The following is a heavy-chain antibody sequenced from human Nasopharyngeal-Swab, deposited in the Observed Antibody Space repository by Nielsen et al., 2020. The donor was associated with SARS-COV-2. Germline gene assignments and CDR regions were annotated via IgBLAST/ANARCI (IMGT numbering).Heavy chain of an antibody. CDR2: IYYSGST. D-gene: IGHD3-9*01. Sequence: SETLSLTCTVSGVTISSYYWSWIRQPPGKGLEWIGYIYYSGSTNYNHSLKSRVTISVDTSKNQFSLKLSSVTAADTAVYYCARISPSYYDILTGYYGYYYMDVWGKGTTVTVSS. CDR1: GVTISSYY. V-gene: IGHV4-59*01. CDR3: ARISPSYYDILTGYYGYYYMDV. J-gene: IGHJ6*03.